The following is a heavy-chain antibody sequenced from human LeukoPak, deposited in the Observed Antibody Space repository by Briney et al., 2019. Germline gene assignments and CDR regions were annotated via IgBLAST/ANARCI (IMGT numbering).Heavy chain of an antibody. CDR1: GYTFTDYY. D-gene: IGHD3-9*01. CDR2: FNPNSGGS. V-gene: IGHV1-2*02. Sequence: ASVKVSCKASGYTFTDYYILWVRQAPGQGLEWMGWFNPNSGGSDYAQKFQGRVTMTGDTSISSGYMELSRLISDDTAVYYCAREKLRYFEKTGFDSWGQGTLVTVSS. J-gene: IGHJ5*01. CDR3: AREKLRYFEKTGFDS.